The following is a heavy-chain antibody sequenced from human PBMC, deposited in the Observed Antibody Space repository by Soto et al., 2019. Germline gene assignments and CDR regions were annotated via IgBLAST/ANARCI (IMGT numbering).Heavy chain of an antibody. J-gene: IGHJ6*03. Sequence: EVQLVESGGGLVQPGGSLRLSCVASGFTFSNYWMYWVRQAPGEGLVWVSRINNDGSVSSYADSVKGRLTISRDNVKNTLYLQMDSLRAEDTAVYYCARGDCVGGTCYSLAGSFYYYMVVWGKGTTVTVFS. CDR1: GFTFSNYW. CDR2: INNDGSVS. V-gene: IGHV3-74*01. CDR3: ARGDCVGGTCYSLAGSFYYYMVV. D-gene: IGHD2-15*01.